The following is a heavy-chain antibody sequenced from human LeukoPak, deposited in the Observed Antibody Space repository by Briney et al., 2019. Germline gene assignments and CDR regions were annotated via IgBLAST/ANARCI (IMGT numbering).Heavy chain of an antibody. CDR2: ISSSSSYI. CDR1: GFSFSIYS. Sequence: PGGSLRPSCAASGFSFSIYSMNWVRQAPGKGLEWVSSISSSSSYIYYADSVKGRFTISRDNAKNSLYLQMDSLRAEDTAVYYCARAYYGSGTSHFDSWGRGTLVTVSS. CDR3: ARAYYGSGTSHFDS. J-gene: IGHJ4*02. D-gene: IGHD3-10*01. V-gene: IGHV3-21*01.